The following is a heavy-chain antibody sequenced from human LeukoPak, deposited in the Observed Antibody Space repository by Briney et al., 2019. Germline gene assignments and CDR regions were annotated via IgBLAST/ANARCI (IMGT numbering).Heavy chain of an antibody. V-gene: IGHV4-59*01. Sequence: SETLSLTCTVSGGSISSYYWSWIRQPPGKGLEWIGYIYYSGSTNYNPSLKSRVTISVDTSKNQFSLKLSSVTAADTDVYYCASANGVYGDFYFDYWGQGTLVTVSS. CDR3: ASANGVYGDFYFDY. CDR2: IYYSGST. CDR1: GGSISSYY. J-gene: IGHJ4*02. D-gene: IGHD4-17*01.